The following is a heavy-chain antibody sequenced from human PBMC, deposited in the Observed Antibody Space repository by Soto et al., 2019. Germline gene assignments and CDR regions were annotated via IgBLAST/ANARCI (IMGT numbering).Heavy chain of an antibody. V-gene: IGHV3-23*01. Sequence: PWRALRLSCASSGFTFSDFGMSWVRQAPGKGLEWVSVISGSGDATYYAASVKGRFTLSRDNSKNTLYLQMNSLTVADTAVYYCAKKVTIYAVDPADYWGQGTQVTVSS. D-gene: IGHD3-3*01. CDR1: GFTFSDFG. CDR3: AKKVTIYAVDPADY. CDR2: ISGSGDAT. J-gene: IGHJ4*02.